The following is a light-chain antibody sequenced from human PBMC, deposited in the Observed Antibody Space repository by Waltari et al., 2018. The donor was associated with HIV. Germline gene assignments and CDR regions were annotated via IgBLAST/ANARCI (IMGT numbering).Light chain of an antibody. CDR3: ATWDDSLNGWV. V-gene: IGLV1-44*01. CDR2: SNN. J-gene: IGLJ3*02. CDR1: SSNIGSNA. Sequence: QSVLTQPPSASGTPGQRVTISCSGSSSNIGSNAVNWYQHVPGTAPKLLIYSNNQRPAGVPARFSGSMSGTSASLAISGLRSEDEADYYCATWDDSLNGWVFGGGTKLTVL.